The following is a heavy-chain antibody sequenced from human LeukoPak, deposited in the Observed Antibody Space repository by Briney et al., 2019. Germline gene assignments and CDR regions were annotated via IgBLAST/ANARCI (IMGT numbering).Heavy chain of an antibody. Sequence: SETLSLTCAVYGGSFSVYYWSWIRDPRGKGREGVGEINHGGTIYYTASLKSRFTISGDTSKNQLSLKLSTVTAADTAVYYCARHSFAAAGGDYWGRGTLVTVSS. CDR3: ARHSFAAAGGDY. J-gene: IGHJ4*02. CDR1: GGSFSVYY. CDR2: INHGGTI. D-gene: IGHD6-13*01. V-gene: IGHV4-34*01.